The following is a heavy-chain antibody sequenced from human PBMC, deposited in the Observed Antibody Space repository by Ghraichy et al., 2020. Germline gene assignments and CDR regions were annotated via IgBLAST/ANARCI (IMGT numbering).Heavy chain of an antibody. D-gene: IGHD1-1*01. CDR1: GGSFSRYA. V-gene: IGHV1-69*13. CDR2: IIPTFGTT. Sequence: SVKVSCKVSGGSFSRYAIRWVRQAPGQGLEWMGGIIPTFGTTNYAQKFQGGVTVTADESTATAYMELSSLRFEDTAIYYCTGAPYTTGPWRHWGQGTLVTVSS. CDR3: TGAPYTTGPWRH. J-gene: IGHJ4*02.